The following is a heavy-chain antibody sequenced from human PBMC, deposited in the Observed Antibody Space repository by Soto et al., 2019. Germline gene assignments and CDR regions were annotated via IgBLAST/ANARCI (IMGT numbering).Heavy chain of an antibody. CDR1: GGSFSGYY. J-gene: IGHJ5*02. CDR3: AKLRGYSYGYYGGNINWFDP. CDR2: INHSGST. Sequence: SETLSLTCAVYGGSFSGYYWSWIRQPPGKGLEWIGEINHSGSTNYNPSLKSRVTISVDTSKNQFSLKLSSVTAADTAVYYCAKLRGYSYGYYGGNINWFDPWGQGTLVTVSS. V-gene: IGHV4-34*01. D-gene: IGHD5-18*01.